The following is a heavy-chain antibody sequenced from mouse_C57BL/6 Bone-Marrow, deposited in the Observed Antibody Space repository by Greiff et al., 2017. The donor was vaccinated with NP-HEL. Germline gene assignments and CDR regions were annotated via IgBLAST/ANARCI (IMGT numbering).Heavy chain of an antibody. J-gene: IGHJ1*03. D-gene: IGHD1-1*01. Sequence: EVKLVESGGGLVQSWRSLRLSCATSGFTFSDFYMEWVRQAPGKGLEWIAASRNKSNDSPTEYSASVKGRFIVSRDTSQSILYLQMNALRAEDTAIYYCARETYYGSSPYWYFDVWGTGTTVTVSS. V-gene: IGHV7-1*01. CDR1: GFTFSDFY. CDR3: ARETYYGSSPYWYFDV. CDR2: SRNKSNDSPT.